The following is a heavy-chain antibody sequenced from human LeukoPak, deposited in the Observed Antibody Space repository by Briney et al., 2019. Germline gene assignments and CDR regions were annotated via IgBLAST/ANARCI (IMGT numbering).Heavy chain of an antibody. D-gene: IGHD6-13*01. Sequence: SETLSLTCAVYGGSFSGYYWTWIRQPPGKGLEWIGEINHRGGTNYNPSLKSRVTISVDTSKNQFSLKLSSVTAADTAVYYCAREAVAAADYYYYYGMDVWGQGTTVTVSS. CDR1: GGSFSGYY. J-gene: IGHJ6*02. V-gene: IGHV4-34*01. CDR2: INHRGGT. CDR3: AREAVAAADYYYYYGMDV.